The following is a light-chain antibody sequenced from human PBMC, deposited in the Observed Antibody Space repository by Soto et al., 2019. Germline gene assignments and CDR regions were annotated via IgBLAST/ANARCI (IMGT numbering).Light chain of an antibody. CDR2: RTS. CDR3: QQYNNWPRAT. CDR1: QSISSN. Sequence: EIVMTQSPATLSVSPVERATLSCMASQSISSNLAWYQRKPGQAPRLLMFRTSSRATGFPARFSGSGSGTEFNLTISSLQSEDFGVYYCQQYNNWPRATFGGGTKVDI. J-gene: IGKJ4*01. V-gene: IGKV3-15*01.